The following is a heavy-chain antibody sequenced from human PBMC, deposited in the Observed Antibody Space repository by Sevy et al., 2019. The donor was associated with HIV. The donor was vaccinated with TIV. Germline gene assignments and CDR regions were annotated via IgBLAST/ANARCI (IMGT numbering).Heavy chain of an antibody. CDR1: GYTFTSYG. J-gene: IGHJ6*02. Sequence: SVKVSCKASGYTFTSYGISWVRQAPGQGLEWMGGIIPIFGTANYAQKFQGRVTITADESTSTAYMELSSLRSEDTAVYYCARSTTVTTNYYYYGMDVWGQGTTVTVSS. D-gene: IGHD4-17*01. V-gene: IGHV1-69*13. CDR2: IIPIFGTA. CDR3: ARSTTVTTNYYYYGMDV.